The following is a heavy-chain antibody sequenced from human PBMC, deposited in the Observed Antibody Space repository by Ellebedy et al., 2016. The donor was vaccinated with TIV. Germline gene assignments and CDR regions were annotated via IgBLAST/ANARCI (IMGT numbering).Heavy chain of an antibody. V-gene: IGHV3-21*04. Sequence: GGSLRLSXSASGFTFTNYYFNWVRQAPGKGLEWVASFSSSSTYIYYADSVKGRFTISRDNRKNSLYLQMDNLATEDTAFYYCVKDAPNGSIDYWGQGTLVTVSS. CDR2: FSSSSTYI. D-gene: IGHD6-13*01. CDR1: GFTFTNYY. J-gene: IGHJ4*02. CDR3: VKDAPNGSIDY.